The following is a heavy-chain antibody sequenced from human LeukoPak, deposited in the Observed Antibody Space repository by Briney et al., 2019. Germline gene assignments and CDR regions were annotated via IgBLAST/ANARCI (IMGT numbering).Heavy chain of an antibody. CDR2: IKPDGIET. CDR3: ARDMDNYYVSIDY. CDR1: GFTFSLYW. V-gene: IGHV3-7*01. J-gene: IGHJ4*02. Sequence: GGSLRLSCAASGFTFSLYWMSWVRQVPGKGLEWLANIKPDGIETYHVDSVRGRFTISRDNARNSLYLQMNSVRAEDAGVYYCARDMDNYYVSIDYWGQGTLVTVSS. D-gene: IGHD1-26*01.